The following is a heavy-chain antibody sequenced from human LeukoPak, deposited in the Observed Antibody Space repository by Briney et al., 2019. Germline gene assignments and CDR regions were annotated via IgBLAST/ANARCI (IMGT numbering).Heavy chain of an antibody. D-gene: IGHD3-10*01. Sequence: PGGSLRLSCAASGFTFSSYEMNWVRQAPGKGLEWLSYISSGGSSIYYADSVKGRFTISRDNAKNSLYLQMNSLRAEDTAVYYCARYMVRGIIISYFDNWGQGTLVTVS. J-gene: IGHJ4*02. CDR1: GFTFSSYE. CDR3: ARYMVRGIIISYFDN. CDR2: ISSGGSSI. V-gene: IGHV3-48*03.